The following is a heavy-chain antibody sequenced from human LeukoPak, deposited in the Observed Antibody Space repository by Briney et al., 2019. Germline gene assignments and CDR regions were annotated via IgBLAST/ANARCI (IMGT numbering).Heavy chain of an antibody. CDR1: GDSIGSSNNY. CDR3: ARRGITYSSSFFAY. CDR2: IFYSGST. J-gene: IGHJ4*02. V-gene: IGHV4-39*01. Sequence: SETLSLTCTVSGDSIGSSNNYWAWVRQPPGKGLEWLGSIFYSGSTYYNPSLKSRVTISVDTSKNQFSLNLYSVTAADTATYYCARRGITYSSSFFAYWGQGTPVTVSS. D-gene: IGHD6-13*01.